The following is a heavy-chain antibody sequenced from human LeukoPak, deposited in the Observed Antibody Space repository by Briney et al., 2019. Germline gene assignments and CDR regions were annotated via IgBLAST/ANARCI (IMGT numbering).Heavy chain of an antibody. CDR1: GFTFTSSA. J-gene: IGHJ4*02. CDR3: AAARSTRLVDLFDY. D-gene: IGHD2-8*02. CDR2: IVVGSGNT. V-gene: IGHV1-58*02. Sequence: ASVKVSCKASGFTFTSSAMQWVRQARGQRLEWIGWIVVGSGNTNYAQKFHERVTITRDMSTSTAYMELSSLRSEDTAVYYCAAARSTRLVDLFDYWGQGTLVTVSS.